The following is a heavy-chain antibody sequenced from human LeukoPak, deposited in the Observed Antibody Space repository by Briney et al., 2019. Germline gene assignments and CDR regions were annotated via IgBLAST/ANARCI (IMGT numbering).Heavy chain of an antibody. CDR3: AGGSLRVRFDY. CDR1: GFTVSSNY. V-gene: IGHV3-53*01. CDR2: VYSGGST. Sequence: GGSLRLSCAASGFTVSSNYMSWVRQAQGKGLEWVSVVYSGGSTYYADSVKGRFTISRDTSKNTLYLQMNSLRAEDTAVYYCAGGSLRVRFDYWGQGTLVTVSS. J-gene: IGHJ4*02. D-gene: IGHD1-26*01.